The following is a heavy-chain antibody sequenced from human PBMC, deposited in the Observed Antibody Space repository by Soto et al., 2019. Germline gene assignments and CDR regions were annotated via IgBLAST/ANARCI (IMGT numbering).Heavy chain of an antibody. V-gene: IGHV4-59*12. CDR1: GGSISSYY. CDR3: ARSFPRGYYYGMDV. Sequence: SETLSLTCTVSGGSISSYYWSWIRQPPGKGLEWIGYIYYSGSTYYNPSLKSRVTISVDTSKNQFSLKLSSVTAADTAVYYCARSFPRGYYYGMDVWGQGTTVTVSS. D-gene: IGHD3-10*01. J-gene: IGHJ6*02. CDR2: IYYSGST.